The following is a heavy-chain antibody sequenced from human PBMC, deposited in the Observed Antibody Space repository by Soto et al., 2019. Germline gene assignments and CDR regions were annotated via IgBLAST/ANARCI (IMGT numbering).Heavy chain of an antibody. J-gene: IGHJ4*02. CDR3: ARQSGTYYFQFDY. D-gene: IGHD1-26*01. Sequence: SETLSLTCSVSDSPISSYYWGWFRQPPGQGLEWVGYVYYTGTTTYNPSLKSRVTVSLDTSKNQFSLNLRSVTAADTAVFYCARQSGTYYFQFDYWGQGTLVTVSS. CDR1: DSPISSYY. V-gene: IGHV4-59*08. CDR2: VYYTGTT.